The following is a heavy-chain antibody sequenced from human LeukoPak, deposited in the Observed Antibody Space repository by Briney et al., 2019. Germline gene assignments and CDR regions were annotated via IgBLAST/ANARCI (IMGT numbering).Heavy chain of an antibody. D-gene: IGHD3-10*01. V-gene: IGHV3-7*01. CDR2: IKEDGNKQ. CDR1: GFTFSDYW. CDR3: AKDRNYYGSGVTEIDY. Sequence: PGGSLRLSCVASGFTFSDYWMTWVRQAPGKGLERVANIKEDGNKQYYLDSVKGRFTISRDNSKNTLYLQMNSLRAEDTAVYYCAKDRNYYGSGVTEIDYWGQGTLVTVSS. J-gene: IGHJ4*02.